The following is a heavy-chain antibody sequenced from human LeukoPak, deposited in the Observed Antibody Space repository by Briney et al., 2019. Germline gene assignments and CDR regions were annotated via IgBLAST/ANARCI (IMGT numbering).Heavy chain of an antibody. V-gene: IGHV4-59*01. J-gene: IGHJ3*02. CDR3: ARSDYHNSGSHTVFDAFDI. D-gene: IGHD3-10*01. CDR2: IDDSGNT. Sequence: PSQTLSLTCTVSGGSISRYYWSWIRRPPGKGLEWIGYIDDSGNTNYNPSLKSQVTISVDKSKNQFSLKLSFVTAADTAMYYCARSDYHNSGSHTVFDAFDIWGQGTRVTVSS. CDR1: GGSISRYY.